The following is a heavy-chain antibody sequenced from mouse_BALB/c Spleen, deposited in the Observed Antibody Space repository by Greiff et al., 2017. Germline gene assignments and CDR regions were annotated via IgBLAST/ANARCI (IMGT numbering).Heavy chain of an antibody. J-gene: IGHJ2*01. D-gene: IGHD2-1*01. CDR1: GYTFTSYW. CDR2: IYPGDGDT. Sequence: QVQLQQSGAELARPGASVKLSCKASGYTFTSYWMQWVKQRPGQGLEWIGAIYPGDGDTRYTQKFKGKATLTADKSSSTAYMQLSSLASEDSAVYYCARGGKGSYYFDYWVQGTTLTASS. CDR3: ARGGKGSYYFDY. V-gene: IGHV1-87*01.